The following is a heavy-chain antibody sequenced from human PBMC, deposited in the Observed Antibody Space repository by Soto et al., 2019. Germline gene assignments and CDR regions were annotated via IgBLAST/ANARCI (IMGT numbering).Heavy chain of an antibody. CDR2: ISYDGSKK. CDR3: ARSDIVVVVADTLPDY. J-gene: IGHJ4*02. CDR1: GFTFNSYA. V-gene: IGHV3-30-3*01. Sequence: QVQLVESGGGVVQPGRSLRLSCAAPGFTFNSYAMHWVRQAPGKGLEWVAVISYDGSKKYYADSVKGRFTTSRDNSKNTLYLHMNSLRAEDTAVYYCARSDIVVVVADTLPDYWGQGTLVTVSS. D-gene: IGHD2-15*01.